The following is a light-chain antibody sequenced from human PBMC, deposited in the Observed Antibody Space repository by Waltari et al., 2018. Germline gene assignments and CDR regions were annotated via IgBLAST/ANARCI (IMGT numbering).Light chain of an antibody. J-gene: IGLJ7*01. CDR3: QSADSSGTHAV. CDR2: KDS. Sequence: SYERTQPPSVPVSPGQKARITCSGDALPKQYAYWYQQKPGQAPVLVIYKDSERPSGIPERFSGSSSGTTVTLTISGVQAEDEADYYCQSADSSGTHAVFGGGTQLTVL. CDR1: ALPKQY. V-gene: IGLV3-25*03.